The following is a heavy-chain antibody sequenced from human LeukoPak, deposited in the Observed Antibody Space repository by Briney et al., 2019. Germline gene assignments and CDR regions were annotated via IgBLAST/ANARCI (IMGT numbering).Heavy chain of an antibody. V-gene: IGHV3-48*01. CDR1: GFTFSSYS. Sequence: PGGSLRLSCAASGFTFSSYSMNWVCQAPGKGLEWVSYISSSSSTIYYADSVKGRFTISRDNAKNSLYLQMNSLRAEDTAVYYCAREWDDSSGYYYFWGQGTLVTVSS. CDR2: ISSSSSTI. CDR3: AREWDDSSGYYYF. D-gene: IGHD3-22*01. J-gene: IGHJ4*02.